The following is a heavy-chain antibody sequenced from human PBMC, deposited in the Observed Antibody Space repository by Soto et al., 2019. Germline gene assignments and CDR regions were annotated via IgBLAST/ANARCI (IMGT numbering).Heavy chain of an antibody. V-gene: IGHV4-4*07. CDR1: GGSISSYY. CDR2: IYTSGST. CDR3: AGGGGGIGVVGDDAFDI. J-gene: IGHJ3*02. D-gene: IGHD2-15*01. Sequence: SETLSLTCTVSGGSISSYYWSWLRQPAGKGLEWIGRIYTSGSTNYNPSLKSRVTMSVDTSRNQFSLKLSSVIAADTAVYYCAGGGGGIGVVGDDAFDIWGQGTMVTVSS.